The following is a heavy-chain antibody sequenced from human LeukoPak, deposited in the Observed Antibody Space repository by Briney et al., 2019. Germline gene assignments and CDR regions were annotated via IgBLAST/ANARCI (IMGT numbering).Heavy chain of an antibody. D-gene: IGHD1-26*01. CDR1: GASITSYH. CDR2: IYISGGT. Sequence: SETLSLTCSVSGASITSYHWNWIRQPPGKGLEWIGNIYISGGTNYNPSLKNRVTISLDTSKDQFSLKLTSVTAADTAFYYCAKDWELGSWGQGTLVTVSS. J-gene: IGHJ5*02. CDR3: AKDWELGS. V-gene: IGHV4-59*01.